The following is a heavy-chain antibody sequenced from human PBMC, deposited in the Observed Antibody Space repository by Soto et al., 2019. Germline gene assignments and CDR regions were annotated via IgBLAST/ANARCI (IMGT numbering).Heavy chain of an antibody. V-gene: IGHV1-3*01. CDR2: INAGNGNT. D-gene: IGHD3-3*01. CDR3: ARDYDFWSGREVNYGMDV. Sequence: ASVKVSCKASGYTLTSYAMHWVRQAPGQRLEWMGWINAGNGNTKYSQKFQGRVTITRDTSASTAYMELSSLRSEDTAVYYCARDYDFWSGREVNYGMDVWGQGTTVTVSS. J-gene: IGHJ6*02. CDR1: GYTLTSYA.